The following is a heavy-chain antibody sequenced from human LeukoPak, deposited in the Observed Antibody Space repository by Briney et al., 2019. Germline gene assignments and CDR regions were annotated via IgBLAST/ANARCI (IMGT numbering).Heavy chain of an antibody. Sequence: GGSLRLSCAASGSTFSSYAMSWVRQAPGKGLEWVSAISGSGGSTYYADSVKGRFTISRDNSKNTLYLQMNSLRAEDTAVYYCAKDLPDIVVVPAAISKFDYWGQGTLVTVSS. CDR3: AKDLPDIVVVPAAISKFDY. J-gene: IGHJ4*02. D-gene: IGHD2-2*01. CDR2: ISGSGGST. V-gene: IGHV3-23*01. CDR1: GSTFSSYA.